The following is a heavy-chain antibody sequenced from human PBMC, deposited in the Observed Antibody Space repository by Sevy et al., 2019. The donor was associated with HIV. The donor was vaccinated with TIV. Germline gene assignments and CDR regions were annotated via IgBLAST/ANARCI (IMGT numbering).Heavy chain of an antibody. V-gene: IGHV1-2*02. CDR2: INPNSGGT. CDR1: GYTFTGYY. Sequence: ASVKVSCKASGYTFTGYYMHWVRQAPGKGLAWMGWINPNSGGTNYAQKFQGRVTMTRDTSISTAYMELGRLRSDDTAVYCCARVTAPSAGLVRGRRYSGCDYFDYWGQGTLVTVSS. J-gene: IGHJ4*02. D-gene: IGHD5-12*01. CDR3: ARVTAPSAGLVRGRRYSGCDYFDY.